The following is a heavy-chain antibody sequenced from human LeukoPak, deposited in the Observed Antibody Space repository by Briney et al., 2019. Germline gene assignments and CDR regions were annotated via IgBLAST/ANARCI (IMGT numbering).Heavy chain of an antibody. CDR3: ARDPDIARDNPMYYSGLDV. D-gene: IGHD5-12*01. Sequence: SETLSLTCTVSGGSISSYYWSWIRQPPGKGLEWIGYIYYSGSTNYNPSLKSRVTISVDTSKNQFSLKLSSVTAADTAVYYCARDPDIARDNPMYYSGLDVWGQGTTVTVS. V-gene: IGHV4-59*01. CDR1: GGSISSYY. CDR2: IYYSGST. J-gene: IGHJ6*02.